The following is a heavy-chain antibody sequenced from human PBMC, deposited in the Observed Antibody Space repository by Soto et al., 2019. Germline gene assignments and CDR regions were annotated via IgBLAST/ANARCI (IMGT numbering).Heavy chain of an antibody. CDR1: GFTFSSYW. D-gene: IGHD6-19*01. V-gene: IGHV3-7*01. CDR3: ASVAGPYYYYYGVDV. J-gene: IGHJ6*02. CDR2: IKQDGSEK. Sequence: GGSLRLSCAASGFTFSSYWMSWVRQAPGKGLEWVANIKQDGSEKYYVDSVKGRFTISRDNAKNSLYLQMNSLRAEDTAVYYCASVAGPYYYYYGVDVWGQGTTVTVSS.